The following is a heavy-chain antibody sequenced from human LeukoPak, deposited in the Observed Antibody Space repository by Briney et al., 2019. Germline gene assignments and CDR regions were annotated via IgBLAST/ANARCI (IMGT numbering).Heavy chain of an antibody. J-gene: IGHJ6*03. Sequence: GGSLRLSCAASGFTFSRYSMNWVRQAPGKGLEWVSSISSSSSYIYYADSVKGRFTISRDNAKNSLYLQMNSLRAEDTAVYYCARTGYYYDSSGYYGPLGYYYYMDVWGKGTTVTVSS. CDR1: GFTFSRYS. D-gene: IGHD3-22*01. CDR2: ISSSSSYI. V-gene: IGHV3-21*01. CDR3: ARTGYYYDSSGYYGPLGYYYYMDV.